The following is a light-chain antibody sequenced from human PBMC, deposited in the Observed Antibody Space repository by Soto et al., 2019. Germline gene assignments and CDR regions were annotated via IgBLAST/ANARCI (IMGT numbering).Light chain of an antibody. CDR1: QSVTNNY. V-gene: IGKV3-20*01. CDR2: GAS. J-gene: IGKJ4*01. Sequence: IVLTQSPGILSLSPGERAILSCRASQSVTNNYLAWYQQKLGQAPRLLIYGASSRATNIPDRFSGSGSGTEFSLTISSLQSEDFVVYYCQQYGSSPPLTFGGGTKVDIK. CDR3: QQYGSSPPLT.